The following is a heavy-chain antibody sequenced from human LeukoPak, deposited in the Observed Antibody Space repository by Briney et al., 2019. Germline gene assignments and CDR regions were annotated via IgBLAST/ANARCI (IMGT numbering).Heavy chain of an antibody. D-gene: IGHD2-21*02. V-gene: IGHV1-8*01. J-gene: IGHJ6*03. Sequence: ASVKVSCKASGYTFTSYDINWVRQATGQGLEWMGWMNPNSGNTGYAQKFQGRVTMTRNTSISTAYMELSSLRSEDTAVYYCARVSNCGGDCYPAGDYYYYMDVWGKGTTVTISS. CDR1: GYTFTSYD. CDR3: ARVSNCGGDCYPAGDYYYYMDV. CDR2: MNPNSGNT.